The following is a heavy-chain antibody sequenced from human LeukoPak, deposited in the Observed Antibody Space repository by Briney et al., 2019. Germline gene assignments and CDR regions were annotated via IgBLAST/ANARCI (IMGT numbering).Heavy chain of an antibody. CDR2: IYYTGST. D-gene: IGHD4-17*01. CDR3: ARALYGDYVYFDY. CDR1: GGSISNYY. J-gene: IGHJ4*02. Sequence: SETLSLTCTVSGGSISNYYWNWIRQPPGKGLEWIGYIYYTGSTNYNPSLKSRVTMSVDTSKNQFSLKLSSVTAADTAVYYCARALYGDYVYFDYWGQGTLVTVSS. V-gene: IGHV4-59*12.